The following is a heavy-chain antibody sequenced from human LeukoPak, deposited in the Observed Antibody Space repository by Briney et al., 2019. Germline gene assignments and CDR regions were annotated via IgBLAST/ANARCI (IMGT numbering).Heavy chain of an antibody. V-gene: IGHV4-39*07. CDR2: IYYSGRT. D-gene: IGHD3-22*01. CDR3: ARVGIYYDSSGYYWPHWFDP. Sequence: PSETLSLTCTVSGGSISSSTYYWGWIRQPPGKGLEWIGTIYYSGRTYSNLSLKSRVTISVDTSKNQFSLKLSSVTAADTAVYYCARVGIYYDSSGYYWPHWFDPWGQGTLVTVSS. CDR1: GGSISSSTYY. J-gene: IGHJ5*02.